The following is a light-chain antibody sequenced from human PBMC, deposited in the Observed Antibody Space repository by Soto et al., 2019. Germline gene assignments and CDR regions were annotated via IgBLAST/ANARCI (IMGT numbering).Light chain of an antibody. CDR3: QQYGTSPFT. V-gene: IGKV3-20*01. J-gene: IGKJ3*01. CDR2: GAS. CDR1: QTVNNNY. Sequence: EIVLTQSPGTLSLSPGERATLSCRASQTVNNNYLTWYQQTPGQAPRLLIYGASSRATGIPDKFSASGSGKDFTLTISRLEPEDFAVYYCQQYGTSPFTFGPGTKVDIK.